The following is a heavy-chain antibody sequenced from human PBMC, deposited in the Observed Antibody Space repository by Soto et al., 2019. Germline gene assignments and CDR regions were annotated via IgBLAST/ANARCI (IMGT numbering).Heavy chain of an antibody. J-gene: IGHJ6*02. D-gene: IGHD1-26*01. CDR2: ISPDRSNI. Sequence: GGSLRLSCAASGFTLSSYGMHWVRQAPGKGLEWVAVISPDRSNIYYADSVKGRFTISRDNAKNTLYLQMNSLRAEDTAVYYCARGEQWLVRGYSGSYLYYYGMDVWGQGTTVTVSS. CDR1: GFTLSSYG. V-gene: IGHV3-30*03. CDR3: ARGEQWLVRGYSGSYLYYYGMDV.